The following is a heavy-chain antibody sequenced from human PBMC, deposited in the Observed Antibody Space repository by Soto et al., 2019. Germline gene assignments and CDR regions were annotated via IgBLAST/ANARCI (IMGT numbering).Heavy chain of an antibody. V-gene: IGHV4-30-2*01. J-gene: IGHJ4*02. CDR3: ARVSRSWSYDSSGYYDGYYFDY. CDR1: GGSISSGGYS. Sequence: SETLSLTCAVSGGSISSGGYSWSWIRQPPGKGLEWIGYIYHSGSTYYNPSLKSRVTISVDRSKNQFSLKLSSVTAADTAVYYCARVSRSWSYDSSGYYDGYYFDYWGQGTLVTVSS. D-gene: IGHD3-22*01. CDR2: IYHSGST.